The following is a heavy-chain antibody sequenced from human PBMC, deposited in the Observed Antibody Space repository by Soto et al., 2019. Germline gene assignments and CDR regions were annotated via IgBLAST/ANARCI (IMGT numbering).Heavy chain of an antibody. D-gene: IGHD2-15*01. CDR3: ARGTYHGGISGVSYFDY. CDR2: IIPIFGTA. J-gene: IGHJ4*02. CDR1: GGTFSSYA. V-gene: IGHV1-69*12. Sequence: QVQLVQSGAEVKKPGSSVKVSCKASGGTFSSYAISWVRQAPGQGLEWMGGIIPIFGTANYAQKFQGRVTITADESTSTDYMGLSSLRSQDTAVYYCARGTYHGGISGVSYFDYRGQGTLVTVSA.